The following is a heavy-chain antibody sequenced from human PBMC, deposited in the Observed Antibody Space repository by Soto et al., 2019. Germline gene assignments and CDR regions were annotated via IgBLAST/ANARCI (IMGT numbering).Heavy chain of an antibody. CDR1: GFTFSSYS. CDR2: ISSSSSYI. CDR3: ARESKDSYYDILTGSRNWFDP. D-gene: IGHD3-9*01. V-gene: IGHV3-21*01. J-gene: IGHJ5*02. Sequence: GGSLRLSCAASGFTFSSYSMNWVRQAPGKGLEWVSSISSSSSYIYYADSVKGRFTISRDNAKNSLYLQMNSLRAEDTAVYYCARESKDSYYDILTGSRNWFDPWGQGTLVTVSS.